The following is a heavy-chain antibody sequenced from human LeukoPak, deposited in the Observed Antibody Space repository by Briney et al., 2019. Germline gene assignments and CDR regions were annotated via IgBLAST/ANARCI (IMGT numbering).Heavy chain of an antibody. D-gene: IGHD1-14*01. CDR1: GFTFDDYA. J-gene: IGHJ4*02. Sequence: QSGGSLRLSCAASGFTFDDYAMHWVRQAPGKGLEWVSGISWNSGSIGYADSVKGRFTISRDNAKNSLYLQMNSLRAEDTALYYCAKAPGARVGLIYFDYWGQGTLVTVSS. V-gene: IGHV3-9*01. CDR2: ISWNSGSI. CDR3: AKAPGARVGLIYFDY.